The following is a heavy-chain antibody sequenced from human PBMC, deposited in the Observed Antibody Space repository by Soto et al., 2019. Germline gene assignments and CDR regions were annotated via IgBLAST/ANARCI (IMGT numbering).Heavy chain of an antibody. CDR1: GYTFTSYY. D-gene: IGHD2-2*02. Sequence: GASVKVSCKASGYTFTSYYMHWVRQAPGQGLEWMGIINPSGGSTSYAQKFQGRVTMTRDTSTSTVYMELSSLRSEDTAVYYCAIVVPAAIRSYYYYYGMDVWGQGTTVTVSS. CDR3: AIVVPAAIRSYYYYYGMDV. J-gene: IGHJ6*02. CDR2: INPSGGST. V-gene: IGHV1-46*01.